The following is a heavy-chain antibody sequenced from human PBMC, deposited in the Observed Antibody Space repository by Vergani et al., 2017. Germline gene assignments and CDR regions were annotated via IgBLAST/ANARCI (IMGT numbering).Heavy chain of an antibody. V-gene: IGHV1-3*04. D-gene: IGHD1-26*01. CDR2: INTGNGNT. CDR1: GYTFTSYA. J-gene: IGHJ4*02. Sequence: QVQLVQSGAEVKKPGASVKVSCKASGYTFTSYAMHWVRQAPGQRLEWMGWINTGNGNTKYSQKFQGRVTITRDTSASTAYMELSSLRSEDTAVYYCARLVPRVELPDYWGQGTLVTVSS. CDR3: ARLVPRVELPDY.